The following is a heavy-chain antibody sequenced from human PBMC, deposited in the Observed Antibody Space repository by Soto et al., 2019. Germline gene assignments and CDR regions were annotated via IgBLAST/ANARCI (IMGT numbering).Heavy chain of an antibody. D-gene: IGHD1-26*01. CDR1: GFTFSTYW. J-gene: IGHJ6*02. CDR3: TTSPHRDSERVFV. V-gene: IGHV3-7*01. CDR2: IKQDGTEK. Sequence: EVQLVESGGGLVQPGGSLRLSCAASGFTFSTYWMSWVRRTPGKGLEWVANIKQDGTEKYYVDSVRGRLTVSRDNAKSSLYLQMNRLGVGDTAVYYCTTSPHRDSERVFVWGQGTTVTVSS.